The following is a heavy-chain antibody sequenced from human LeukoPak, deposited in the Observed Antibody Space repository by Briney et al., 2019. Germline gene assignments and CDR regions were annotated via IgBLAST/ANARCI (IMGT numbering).Heavy chain of an antibody. Sequence: GASVKVSCKASGYTFTSYGISWVRQAPGQGLEWMGWISAYNGNTNYAQKLQGRVTMTTDTSTSTAYMELRSLRSDDTAVYYCARDSLDIVVVVAATVNFHYWGQGTLVTVSS. CDR2: ISAYNGNT. CDR1: GYTFTSYG. CDR3: ARDSLDIVVVVAATVNFHY. V-gene: IGHV1-18*01. J-gene: IGHJ4*02. D-gene: IGHD2-15*01.